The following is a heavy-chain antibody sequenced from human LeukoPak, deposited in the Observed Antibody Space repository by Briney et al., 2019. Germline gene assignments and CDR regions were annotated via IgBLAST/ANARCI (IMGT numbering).Heavy chain of an antibody. CDR1: GYTFTSYY. V-gene: IGHV1-46*03. D-gene: IGHD3-10*01. CDR2: INPSGGST. J-gene: IGHJ4*02. Sequence: ASVKVSCKASGYTFTSYYMHWVRQAPGQGLEWMGIINPSGGSTSYAQKFQGRVTMTRDTSTSTVYMELSSLRSEDTAVYYCARPRAIYGSWSYLFDYWGQGTLVTVSS. CDR3: ARPRAIYGSWSYLFDY.